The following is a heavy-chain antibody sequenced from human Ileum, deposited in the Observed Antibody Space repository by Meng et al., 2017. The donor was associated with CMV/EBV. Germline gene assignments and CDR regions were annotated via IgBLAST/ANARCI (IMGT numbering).Heavy chain of an antibody. D-gene: IGHD4-17*01. J-gene: IGHJ4*02. CDR1: GLTVSSTY. Sequence: GESLKISCVVSGLTVSSTYMSWVRQAPGKGLEWVSVIYSGGTSYHADSVKGRFTISRDNSKNTVFLQMNSLRAEDTAVYYCATGLWEDGDYTGDFWGQGTLVTVSS. CDR2: IYSGGTS. CDR3: ATGLWEDGDYTGDF. V-gene: IGHV3-53*01.